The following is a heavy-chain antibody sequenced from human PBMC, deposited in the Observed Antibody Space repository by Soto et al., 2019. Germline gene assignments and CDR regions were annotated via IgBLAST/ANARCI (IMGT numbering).Heavy chain of an antibody. J-gene: IGHJ5*02. D-gene: IGHD6-13*01. Sequence: SETLSLTCVVSGYSISSGYYWGWIRQPPGKGLEWIGSIYHSGTTYYNPSLKSRVTISLDTSRDQFSLKLTSVTAADTAVYYCARSLLTSSWYAGSWGQGTLVTVSS. CDR3: ARSLLTSSWYAGS. CDR2: IYHSGTT. CDR1: GYSISSGYY. V-gene: IGHV4-38-2*01.